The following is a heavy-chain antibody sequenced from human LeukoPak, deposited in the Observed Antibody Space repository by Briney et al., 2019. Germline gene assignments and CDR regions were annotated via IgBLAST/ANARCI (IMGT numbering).Heavy chain of an antibody. Sequence: SETLSLTCTISGDSISSSSSYWGWIRQPPGKGLEWIATIYYSGSTYYNPPLKSRVTISVETSKNHFSLKVTSVTAADTAVYFCARHRLATIRAPFDHWGQGALVTVSS. CDR3: ARHRLATIRAPFDH. CDR1: GDSISSSSSY. V-gene: IGHV4-39*01. D-gene: IGHD5-12*01. J-gene: IGHJ4*02. CDR2: IYYSGST.